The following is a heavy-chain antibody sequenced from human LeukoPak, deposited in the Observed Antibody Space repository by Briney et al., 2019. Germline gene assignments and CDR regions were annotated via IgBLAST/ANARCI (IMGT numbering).Heavy chain of an antibody. J-gene: IGHJ5*02. CDR2: VSDGGGAT. V-gene: IGHV3-23*01. D-gene: IGHD2-2*01. Sequence: PGGSLRLSCAASGFTFSTYAMAWVRQAPGKGLEWVSTVSDGGGATYHADSVKGRFTISRDNFKNTLYLQMNSLRVEDTAVYYCAKAIGHEIPAASCWYDPWGQGTLVTVSS. CDR3: AKAIGHEIPAASCWYDP. CDR1: GFTFSTYA.